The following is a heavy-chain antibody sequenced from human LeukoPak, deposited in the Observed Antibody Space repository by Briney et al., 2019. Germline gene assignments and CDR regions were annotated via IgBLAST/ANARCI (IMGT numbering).Heavy chain of an antibody. V-gene: IGHV4-59*01. D-gene: IGHD2-15*01. Sequence: SETLSLTCTVSGDSMKSYYWTWIRQPPGKGLEWIGYIYYTGSTDYNPSLKSRVTISVDTSKNQFSLKLSSVTAADTAVYYCAKEREYCSSGSCHYDLDVWGQGTTVTVSS. CDR2: IYYTGST. CDR3: AKEREYCSSGSCHYDLDV. J-gene: IGHJ6*02. CDR1: GDSMKSYY.